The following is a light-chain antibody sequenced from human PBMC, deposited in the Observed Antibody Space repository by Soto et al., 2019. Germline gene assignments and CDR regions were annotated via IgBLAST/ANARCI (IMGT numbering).Light chain of an antibody. Sequence: VLTQSPGTLSLSPGERATLSCRASQTVRSNFLAWYQRKPGKTPRLLIYGASSRATGIPDRFSGSGSGTEFTLTISSLQSEDFAVYYCHQYNNWPPWTFGQGTKVDIK. CDR1: QTVRSN. CDR2: GAS. J-gene: IGKJ1*01. CDR3: HQYNNWPPWT. V-gene: IGKV3D-15*01.